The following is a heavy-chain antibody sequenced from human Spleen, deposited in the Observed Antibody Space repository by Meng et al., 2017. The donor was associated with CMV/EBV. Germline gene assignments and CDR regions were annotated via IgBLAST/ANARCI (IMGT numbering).Heavy chain of an antibody. V-gene: IGHV4-34*01. CDR3: ARDASTVTRGGIDY. J-gene: IGHJ4*02. CDR1: GGSFSGYY. Sequence: SETLSLTCAVYGGSFSGYYWSWIRQPPGKGLEWIGEINHSGSTNYNPSLKSRVTISVDTSKNQFSLKLSSVTAADTAVYYCARDASTVTRGGIDYWGQGMLVTVSS. D-gene: IGHD4-17*01. CDR2: INHSGST.